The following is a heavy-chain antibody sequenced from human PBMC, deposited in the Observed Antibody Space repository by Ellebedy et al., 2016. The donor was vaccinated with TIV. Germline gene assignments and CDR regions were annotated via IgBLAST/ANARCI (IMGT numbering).Heavy chain of an antibody. CDR3: VRCPPFYGDYYFDY. CDR1: GFNVSGNY. CDR2: IYSGGSR. V-gene: IGHV3-53*01. D-gene: IGHD2/OR15-2a*01. Sequence: PGGSLRLSCAASGFNVSGNYMSRVRQAPGKGLEWVSVIYSGGSRYYADSVKGRFTISRDNSKNTLYLQMNSLRAEDTAVYYCVRCPPFYGDYYFDYWGRGTLVTVSS. J-gene: IGHJ4*02.